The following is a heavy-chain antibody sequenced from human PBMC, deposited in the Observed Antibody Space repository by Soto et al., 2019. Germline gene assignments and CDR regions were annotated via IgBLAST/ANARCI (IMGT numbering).Heavy chain of an antibody. CDR1: GLDFGSLV. V-gene: IGHV3-23*01. D-gene: IGHD3-16*01. Sequence: PVGSLRLSCAGSGLDFGSLVLWWFRQAPGKGLEWVSSISGSGRTIYRADSMRGRFAISRDNSRNSLYLQLNHLRVDDTAVYYCAKVGPSYYYGMDVWGQGTTVTVSS. CDR2: ISGSGRTI. CDR3: AKVGPSYYYGMDV. J-gene: IGHJ6*02.